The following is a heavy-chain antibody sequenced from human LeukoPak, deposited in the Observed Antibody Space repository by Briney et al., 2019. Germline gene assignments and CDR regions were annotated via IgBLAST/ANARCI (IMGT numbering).Heavy chain of an antibody. CDR3: ARPMTTVTTFTWFDP. Sequence: GASVKVSCKASGYTFTSYDINWVRQATGQGLEWMGWINPNSGGTNYAQKFQGRVTMTRDTSISTAYMELSRLRSDDTAVYYCARPMTTVTTFTWFDPWGQGTLVTVSS. J-gene: IGHJ5*02. CDR1: GYTFTSYD. V-gene: IGHV1-2*02. D-gene: IGHD4-11*01. CDR2: INPNSGGT.